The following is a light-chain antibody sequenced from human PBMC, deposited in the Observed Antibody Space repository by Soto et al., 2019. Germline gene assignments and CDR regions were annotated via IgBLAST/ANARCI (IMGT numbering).Light chain of an antibody. CDR3: ATWDDSLNGWV. CDR1: SSNIGSNT. V-gene: IGLV1-44*01. Sequence: QSVLTQPPSASGTPGQRVTISCSGSSSNIGSNTVNWYQQLPGTAPKLLIYSNNQRPSVLSDRFSGSKSGTSASLAISGLESEDEADYYCATWDDSLNGWVFGGGTKVTVL. CDR2: SNN. J-gene: IGLJ3*02.